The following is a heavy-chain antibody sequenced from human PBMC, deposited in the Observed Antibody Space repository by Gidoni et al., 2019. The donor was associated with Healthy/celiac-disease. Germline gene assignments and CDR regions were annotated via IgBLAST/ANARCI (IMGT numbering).Heavy chain of an antibody. J-gene: IGHJ4*02. CDR3: ARALSGYDSAGTDY. CDR2: MNPNSGNT. V-gene: IGHV1-8*01. CDR1: GYTFTSYD. Sequence: QVHLVQSGAEVKKPGASVKVSCKASGYTFTSYDINWVRQATGQGLEWMGWMNPNSGNTGYAQKFQGRVTMTRNTSISTAYIELSSLRSEDTAVYYCARALSGYDSAGTDYWGQGTLVTVSS. D-gene: IGHD5-12*01.